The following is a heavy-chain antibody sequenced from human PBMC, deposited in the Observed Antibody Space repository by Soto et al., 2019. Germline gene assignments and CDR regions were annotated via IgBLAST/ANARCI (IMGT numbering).Heavy chain of an antibody. CDR1: GYSFISYG. CDR3: ARDRPNSNLDF. V-gene: IGHV1-18*01. J-gene: IGHJ4*02. CDR2: TNTDTGNR. Sequence: GASVKVSCKASGYSFISYGISWVRQAPRQGLEWMGWTNTDTGNRIYAQKFQGRVTLTTNTSTSTAYMELKSLTSDDTAMYFCARDRPNSNLDFRGQGTLVTVSS. D-gene: IGHD2-8*01.